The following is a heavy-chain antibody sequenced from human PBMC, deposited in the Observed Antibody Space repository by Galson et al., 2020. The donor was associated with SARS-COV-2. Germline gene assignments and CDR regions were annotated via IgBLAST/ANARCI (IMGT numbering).Heavy chain of an antibody. D-gene: IGHD3-3*01. CDR3: ARATYFDFWSHPPTHFDY. Sequence: SETLSLTCTVSGYPISSNYYWGWIRQPPGKGLQWIGTLYHSGTTYYNPSLKRRVSTSVDASKNQFSLKLTSVSAADTAVYYCARATYFDFWSHPPTHFDYWGQGILVTVSS. J-gene: IGHJ4*02. CDR1: GYPISSNYY. CDR2: LYHSGTT. V-gene: IGHV4-38-2*02.